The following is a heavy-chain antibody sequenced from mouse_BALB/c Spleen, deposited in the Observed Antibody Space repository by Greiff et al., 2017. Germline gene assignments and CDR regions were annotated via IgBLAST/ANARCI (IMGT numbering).Heavy chain of an antibody. V-gene: IGHV5-9-3*01. CDR3: AREGIEAMDY. Sequence: EVQVVESGGGLVKPGGSLTLSCAASGFTFSSYAMSWVRQTPEKRLEWVATISSGGSYTYYPDSVKGRFTISRDNAKNTLYLQMSSLRSEDTAMYDCAREGIEAMDYWGQGTSVTVSS. J-gene: IGHJ4*01. CDR1: GFTFSSYA. CDR2: ISSGGSYT.